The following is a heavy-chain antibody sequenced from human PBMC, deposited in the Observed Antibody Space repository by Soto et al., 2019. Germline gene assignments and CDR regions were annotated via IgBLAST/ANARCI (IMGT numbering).Heavy chain of an antibody. Sequence: QVQLVQSGAEVKKPGSSVKVSCKDSGRTFSAYSMFWVRQAPGQGLEWMGRIIPMLGIRNYAQRFQDRVTITADKSTATAHMELSSLRSEDTALYYCTIGSWSGEVFDIWGQGTMVTVSS. J-gene: IGHJ3*02. CDR2: IIPMLGIR. CDR3: TIGSWSGEVFDI. V-gene: IGHV1-69*02. D-gene: IGHD2-21*01. CDR1: GRTFSAYS.